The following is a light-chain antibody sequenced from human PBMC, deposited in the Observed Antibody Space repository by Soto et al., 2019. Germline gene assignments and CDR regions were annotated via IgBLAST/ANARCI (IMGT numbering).Light chain of an antibody. CDR3: HQYGSSPAT. Sequence: ENVLAQSPGGLSLSPGERATLFCRASQRVSSSSLAWYQQKPGQAPRLLMYGASSRATGIPDRFSGSVSGTDFTLTIRTLEPEDFAVYYCHQYGSSPATFGQGTKVDI. V-gene: IGKV3-20*01. CDR1: QRVSSSS. J-gene: IGKJ1*01. CDR2: GAS.